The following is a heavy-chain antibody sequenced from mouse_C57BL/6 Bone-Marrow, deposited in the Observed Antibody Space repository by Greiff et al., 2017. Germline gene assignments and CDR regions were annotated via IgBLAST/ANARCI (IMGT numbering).Heavy chain of an antibody. D-gene: IGHD1-1*01. Sequence: QVQLQQPGAELVMPGASVKLSCKASGYTFTSYWMHWVKQRPGQGLEWIGEIDPSDSYTNYNQKFKGKSTLPVDKSSSTAYMQLSSLTSEDSAVYYCARSDYGSSYWYFDVWGTGTTVTVSS. CDR3: ARSDYGSSYWYFDV. J-gene: IGHJ1*03. CDR1: GYTFTSYW. CDR2: IDPSDSYT. V-gene: IGHV1-69*01.